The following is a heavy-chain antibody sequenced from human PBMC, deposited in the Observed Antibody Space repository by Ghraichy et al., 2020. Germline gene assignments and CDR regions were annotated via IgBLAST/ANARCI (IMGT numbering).Heavy chain of an antibody. D-gene: IGHD6-6*01. CDR1: GYTFTTYA. CDR3: ARYSSSYLFDY. CDR2: INAGNGNT. V-gene: IGHV1-3*01. Sequence: ASVKVSCKASGYTFTTYAMHWVRQAPGQRLEWMGWINAGNGNTKYSQKFQGRVTITRDTSASTAYMELSSLRSEDTAVYYCARYSSSYLFDYWGQGTLVTVSS. J-gene: IGHJ4*02.